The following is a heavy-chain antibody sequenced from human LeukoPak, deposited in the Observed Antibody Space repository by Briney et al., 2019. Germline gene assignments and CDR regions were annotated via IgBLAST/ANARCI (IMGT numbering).Heavy chain of an antibody. Sequence: SETLSLTCAVSGGSIGSRNWWSWVRQPPGKGLQWIGEIYQSGSSIYNPSLRSRVTMVDKSKDQLSLKLSSVTAADTAVYYCARFSNEYYDNKKWFDPWGQGSLVTVSS. CDR3: ARFSNEYYDNKKWFDP. CDR1: GGSIGSRNW. D-gene: IGHD3-22*01. CDR2: IYQSGSS. J-gene: IGHJ5*02. V-gene: IGHV4-4*02.